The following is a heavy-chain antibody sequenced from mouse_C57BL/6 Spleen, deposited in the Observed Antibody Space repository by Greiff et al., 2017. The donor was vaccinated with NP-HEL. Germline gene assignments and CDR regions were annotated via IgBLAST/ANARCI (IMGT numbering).Heavy chain of an antibody. J-gene: IGHJ3*01. CDR3: AYGYYVAWFAY. V-gene: IGHV14-2*01. D-gene: IGHD2-3*01. Sequence: VQLQQSGAELVKPGASVKLSCTASGFNIKDYYMPWVKQRTEQGLEWIGRIDPEDGETKYAPKFQGKATITADTSSNTAYLQLSSLTSEDTAVYYCAYGYYVAWFAYWGQGTLVTVSA. CDR1: GFNIKDYY. CDR2: IDPEDGET.